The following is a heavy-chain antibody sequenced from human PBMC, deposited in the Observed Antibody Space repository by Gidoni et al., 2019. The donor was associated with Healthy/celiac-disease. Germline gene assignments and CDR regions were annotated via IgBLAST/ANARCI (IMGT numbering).Heavy chain of an antibody. J-gene: IGHJ6*02. CDR3: ARLGCSSTSCQYAGGYYYGMDV. CDR1: GYSFTSYW. CDR2: IYPGDSDT. V-gene: IGHV5-51*01. Sequence: EVQLVQSGAEVKKPGESLKISCKGSGYSFTSYWIGWVRQMPGKGLEWMGIIYPGDSDTRYSPSFQGQVTISADKSISTAYLQWSSLKASDTAMYYCARLGCSSTSCQYAGGYYYGMDVWGQGTTVTVSS. D-gene: IGHD2-2*01.